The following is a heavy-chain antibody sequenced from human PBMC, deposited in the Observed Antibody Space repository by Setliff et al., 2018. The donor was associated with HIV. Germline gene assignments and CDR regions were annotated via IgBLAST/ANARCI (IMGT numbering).Heavy chain of an antibody. CDR3: ARLDSSIFGTIKPLHHFDY. J-gene: IGHJ4*01. CDR1: GGSISGHF. D-gene: IGHD3-3*01. Sequence: SETLSLPCSVSGGSISGHFWSWIRQSPGKGLEWIGYIYGNGNTKYNRFLNSRVTMSVDTSKNQFSLNLNSVTAADTAMYYCARLDSSIFGTIKPLHHFDYWGQGLMVTVS. CDR2: IYGNGNT. V-gene: IGHV4-4*09.